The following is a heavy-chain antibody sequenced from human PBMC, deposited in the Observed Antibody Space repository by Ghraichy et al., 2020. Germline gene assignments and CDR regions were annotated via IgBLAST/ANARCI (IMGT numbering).Heavy chain of an antibody. Sequence: GGSLRLSCTASGFTFGDYAMSWFRQAPGKGLEWVGFIRSKAYGGTTEYAASVKGRFTISRDDSKSIAYLQMNSLKTEDTAVYYCTRDSAPSPDSGYDYPPSYYFDYGGQGTLVTVSS. CDR3: TRDSAPSPDSGYDYPPSYYFDY. V-gene: IGHV3-49*03. J-gene: IGHJ4*02. D-gene: IGHD5-12*01. CDR1: GFTFGDYA. CDR2: IRSKAYGGTT.